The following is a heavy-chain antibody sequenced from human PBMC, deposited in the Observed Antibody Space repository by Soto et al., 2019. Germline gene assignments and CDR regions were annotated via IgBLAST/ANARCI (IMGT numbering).Heavy chain of an antibody. CDR2: IYYSGTT. Sequence: PSETLSLTCTVSGGSIGTYYWSWIRQPPGKGLEWIGYIYYSGTTNYSPSLKSRLTMSVDTSNQFSLKLNSVTAADTAVYYCARGGYNFDSWGQGTLVTVS. CDR1: GGSIGTYY. J-gene: IGHJ4*02. CDR3: ARGGYNFDS. V-gene: IGHV4-59*01. D-gene: IGHD5-18*01.